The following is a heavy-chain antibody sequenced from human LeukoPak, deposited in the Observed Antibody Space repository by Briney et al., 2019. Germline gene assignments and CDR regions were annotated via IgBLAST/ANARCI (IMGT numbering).Heavy chain of an antibody. CDR2: INTNTGNS. CDR3: ARDTYCSGGRCYSRVGY. V-gene: IGHV7-4-1*02. Sequence: GASVKVSCKASGYTFTNYPMNWVRQAPGQGLEWMGWINTNTGNSMYAQGFTGRFVFSWDTSVSTAYLQITSLKAEDTAIYYCARDTYCSGGRCYSRVGYWGQGTLVTVSS. D-gene: IGHD2-15*01. J-gene: IGHJ4*02. CDR1: GYTFTNYP.